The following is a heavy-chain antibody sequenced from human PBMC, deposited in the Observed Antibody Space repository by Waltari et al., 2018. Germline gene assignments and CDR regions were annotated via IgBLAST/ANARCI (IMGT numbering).Heavy chain of an antibody. CDR2: IIPIFGTA. Sequence: QVQLVQSGAEVKKPGSSVKVSCKASGGTFSSSAISWFRPAPGQGLEWMGGIIPIFGTANYAQKFQGRVTITADESTSTAYMELSSLRSEDTAVYYCATKGYYYDSSGQYGMDVWGQGTTVTVSS. D-gene: IGHD3-22*01. V-gene: IGHV1-69*01. J-gene: IGHJ6*02. CDR3: ATKGYYYDSSGQYGMDV. CDR1: GGTFSSSA.